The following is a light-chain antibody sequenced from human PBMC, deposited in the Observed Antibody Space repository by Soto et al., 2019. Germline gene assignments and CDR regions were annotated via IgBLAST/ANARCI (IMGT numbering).Light chain of an antibody. Sequence: QSVLTQPPSVSGSPGQSVTISCTGTSSDVGSSNGVSWYQQPPGTAPKLMIYDVSNRPSGVPDRFSGSKSGNTASLTISGLQAEDEVDYYCSSYTSTSTYVFGNGTKVTVL. J-gene: IGLJ1*01. CDR1: SSDVGSSNG. CDR3: SSYTSTSTYV. CDR2: DVS. V-gene: IGLV2-18*02.